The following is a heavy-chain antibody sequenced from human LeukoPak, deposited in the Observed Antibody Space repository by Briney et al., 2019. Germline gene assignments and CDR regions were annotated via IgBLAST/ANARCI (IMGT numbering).Heavy chain of an antibody. CDR1: GFTVSRNY. D-gene: IGHD1-26*01. V-gene: IGHV3-53*01. Sequence: PGGSLRLSCAASGFTVSRNYYMNWVRQAPGKGLEWVSVIYSAGSTYYADSVKGRFTISRDNSKNTVYLQMNGLRAEDTAVYYCATLSGYFHHWGQGTLVTVSS. CDR3: ATLSGYFHH. CDR2: IYSAGST. J-gene: IGHJ4*02.